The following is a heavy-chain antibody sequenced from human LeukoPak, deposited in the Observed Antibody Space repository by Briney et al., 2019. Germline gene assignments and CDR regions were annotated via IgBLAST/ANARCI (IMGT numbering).Heavy chain of an antibody. Sequence: GGSLRLSCSASGFTFSRYAMHWVRQAPGKGLEYVSGINDNGGRTHYGDSAKGRFSISRDNSKNPLHLQMSTLRAEDTALYYCVKDVGGSYAFDYWGQGILVTVAS. CDR1: GFTFSRYA. J-gene: IGHJ4*02. CDR3: VKDVGGSYAFDY. V-gene: IGHV3-64D*09. D-gene: IGHD1-26*01. CDR2: INDNGGRT.